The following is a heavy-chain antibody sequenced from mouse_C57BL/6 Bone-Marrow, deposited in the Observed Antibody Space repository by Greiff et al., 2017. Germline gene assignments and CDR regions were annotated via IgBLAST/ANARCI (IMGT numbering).Heavy chain of an antibody. Sequence: RVESGGGLVKPGGSLKLSCAASGFTFSSYTMSWVRQTPEKRLEWVATISGGGGNTYYPDSVKGRFTISRDNAKSALYKQMSSLRSDDAALYDCARQRGIYDGYSRYFDVWGTGTTVTVSS. J-gene: IGHJ1*03. D-gene: IGHD2-3*01. CDR1: GFTFSSYT. CDR3: ARQRGIYDGYSRYFDV. CDR2: ISGGGGNT. V-gene: IGHV5-9*01.